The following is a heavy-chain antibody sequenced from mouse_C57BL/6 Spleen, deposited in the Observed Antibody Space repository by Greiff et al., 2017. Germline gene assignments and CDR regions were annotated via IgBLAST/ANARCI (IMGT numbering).Heavy chain of an antibody. V-gene: IGHV1-55*01. CDR1: GYTFTSYW. J-gene: IGHJ2*01. CDR2: IYPGSGST. CDR3: ARGGYGSEVSGFDY. Sequence: QVQLQQPGAELVKPGASVKMSCKASGYTFTSYWITWVKQRPGQGLEWIGDIYPGSGSTNYNEKFKSKATLTVDTSSSTAYMQLSSLTSEDSAVYYCARGGYGSEVSGFDYWGQGTTLTVSS. D-gene: IGHD1-1*01.